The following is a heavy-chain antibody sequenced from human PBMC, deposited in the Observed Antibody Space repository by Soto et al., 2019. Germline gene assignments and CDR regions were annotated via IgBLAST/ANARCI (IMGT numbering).Heavy chain of an antibody. V-gene: IGHV3-23*01. CDR2: ISGSGGST. Sequence: EVQLLESGGGLVQPGGSLRLSCAASGFTFSSYAMSWVRQAPGKGLEWVSAISGSGGSTYYAYSVKGRFTISRDNSKNTLYLQMNSLRAEDTAVYYCAKGYSSSWYASDYWGQGTLVTVSS. CDR3: AKGYSSSWYASDY. J-gene: IGHJ4*02. CDR1: GFTFSSYA. D-gene: IGHD6-13*01.